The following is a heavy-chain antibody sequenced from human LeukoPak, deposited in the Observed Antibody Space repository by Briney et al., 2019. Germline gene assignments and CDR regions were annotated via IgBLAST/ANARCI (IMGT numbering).Heavy chain of an antibody. V-gene: IGHV4-59*01. CDR3: ASKAIAGATDDAFDI. CDR1: GGSISSYY. Sequence: SETLSLTCTVSGGSISSYYWTWIRQPPGKRLEWIGYIHYSGSTKYNSSLKSRVTISVDTSNNQFSLKLTSVTAADTAVYYCASKAIAGATDDAFDIWGQGTMVTVSS. CDR2: IHYSGST. D-gene: IGHD1-26*01. J-gene: IGHJ3*02.